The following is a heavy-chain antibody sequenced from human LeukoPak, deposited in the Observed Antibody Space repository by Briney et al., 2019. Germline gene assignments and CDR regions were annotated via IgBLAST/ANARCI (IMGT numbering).Heavy chain of an antibody. V-gene: IGHV3-21*01. CDR1: GFTFRSYS. CDR2: ISSSSSYI. J-gene: IGHJ4*02. CDR3: ARWYDYDSKGYNYYFDY. D-gene: IGHD3-22*01. Sequence: WGSLRLSCEASGFTFRSYSMNWVRQAPGKGLEWVSSISSSSSYIYYADSVKGRFTISRDNAKNSVYLQMNSLRAEDTAVYYCARWYDYDSKGYNYYFDYWGQGTLVTVSS.